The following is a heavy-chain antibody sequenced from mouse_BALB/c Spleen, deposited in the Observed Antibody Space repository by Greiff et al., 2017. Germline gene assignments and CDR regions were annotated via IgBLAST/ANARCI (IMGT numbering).Heavy chain of an antibody. CDR1: GYTFTSYW. CDR3: TGYSLLGKNAMDC. D-gene: IGHD2-10*01. J-gene: IGHJ4*01. CDR2: IYPGNSDT. V-gene: IGHV1-5*01. Sequence: EVQLQQSGTVLARPGASVKMSCKASGYTFTSYWMHWVKQRPGQGLEWIGAIYPGNSDTSYNQKFKGKAKLTAVTSTSTAYMELSSLTNEDSAVYYCTGYSLLGKNAMDCGGQGTSVTVSS.